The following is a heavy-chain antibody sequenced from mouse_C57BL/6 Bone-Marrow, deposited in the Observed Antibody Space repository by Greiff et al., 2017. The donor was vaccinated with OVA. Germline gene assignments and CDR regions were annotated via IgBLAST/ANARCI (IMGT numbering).Heavy chain of an antibody. J-gene: IGHJ3*01. CDR1: GFSLTSYG. CDR3: ATFYGSSSGFAY. CDR2: IWSGGST. V-gene: IGHV2-2*01. D-gene: IGHD1-1*01. Sequence: VMLVESGPGLVQPSQRLSITCTVSGFSLTSYGVHWVRQSPGKGLEWLGVIWSGGSTDYNAAFISRLSISKDNSKSQVFFKMNSLQADDTAIYYCATFYGSSSGFAYWGQGTLVTVSA.